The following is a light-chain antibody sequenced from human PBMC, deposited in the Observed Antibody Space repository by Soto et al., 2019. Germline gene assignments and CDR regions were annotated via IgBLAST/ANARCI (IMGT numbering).Light chain of an antibody. CDR1: QSTNNY. CDR2: GAS. V-gene: IGKV3D-15*01. CDR3: QQYYAWPLT. J-gene: IGKJ4*01. Sequence: EIVMTQSPATLSVSPGERATLSCRASQSTNNYLAWYQQKPGQAPRLLIDGASTRATGIPARFSGSGSGTEFLLPISRLQSEDFAVYYCQQYYAWPLTFGGGTKVEIK.